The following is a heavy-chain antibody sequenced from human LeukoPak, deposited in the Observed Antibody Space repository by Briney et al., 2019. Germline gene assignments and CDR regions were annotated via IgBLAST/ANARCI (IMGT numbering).Heavy chain of an antibody. Sequence: PGRSLGLSCAASGFTFSSYGMPWVRQAPGKGLEWVAVISYDGSNKYYADSVKGRFTISRDNSKNTLYLQMNSLRAEDTAVYYCAEGGYYWRYYFDYWGQGTLVTVSS. CDR2: ISYDGSNK. J-gene: IGHJ4*02. CDR1: GFTFSSYG. V-gene: IGHV3-30*18. D-gene: IGHD3-3*01. CDR3: AEGGYYWRYYFDY.